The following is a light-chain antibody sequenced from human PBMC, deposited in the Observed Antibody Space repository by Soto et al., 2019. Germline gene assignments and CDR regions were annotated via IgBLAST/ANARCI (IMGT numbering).Light chain of an antibody. CDR1: QSVISTY. CDR2: GAS. Sequence: DIVLTQSPGTLSLSPGETATLSCRASQSVISTYLAWYQHKPGQAPRLLIYGASYRATGIPDRFSGSGSETDFTLTISRLEPEDFAVYYCQQYDTSPPMYTFGQGTKLEIK. CDR3: QQYDTSPPMYT. J-gene: IGKJ2*01. V-gene: IGKV3-20*01.